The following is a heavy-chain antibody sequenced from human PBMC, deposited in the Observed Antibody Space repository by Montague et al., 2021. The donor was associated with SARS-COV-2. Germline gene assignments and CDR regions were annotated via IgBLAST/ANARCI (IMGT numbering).Heavy chain of an antibody. J-gene: IGHJ4*02. CDR2: ISYTGRT. CDR3: AKQLPSYCATNKCYPYDLDG. D-gene: IGHD2-8*01. V-gene: IGHV4-39*01. Sequence: SETLSLTCTVSGGSISSPDYYWGWIRQSPGKGLEWIGSISYTGRTYYNPSLRSRVSFSMDTSKNHFSLSLSSVTVADTAVYFCAKQLPSYCATNKCYPYDLDGWGQGALVTVSS. CDR1: GGSISSPDYY.